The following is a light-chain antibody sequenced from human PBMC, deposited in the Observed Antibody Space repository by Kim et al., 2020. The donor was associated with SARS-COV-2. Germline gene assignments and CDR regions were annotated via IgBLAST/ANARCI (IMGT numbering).Light chain of an antibody. CDR1: QSLNNY. V-gene: IGKV3-15*01. J-gene: IGKJ1*01. CDR2: GAS. Sequence: EVVMTQSPATLSVSPGERATLSCRASQSLNNYLAWYQQKPGQAPRLLIYGASTRATGIPARFSGSGSGTEFTLTISSLQSEDSAVYYCQQHNNGPRTFGQGTKVEIK. CDR3: QQHNNGPRT.